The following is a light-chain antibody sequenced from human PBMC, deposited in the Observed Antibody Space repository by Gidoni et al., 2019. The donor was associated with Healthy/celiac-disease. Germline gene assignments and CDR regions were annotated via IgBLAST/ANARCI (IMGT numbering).Light chain of an antibody. CDR1: QSVISSY. J-gene: IGKJ2*01. Sequence: EIVLTQSPDPLSLSPGERATLSCSASQSVISSYLAWYQQNPGQAPRLLIYGASSRATGSPDRFSGSGSGTDFTRTISRLEPEDVAVYYCQQYGSSPPDTFGQGTKLEIK. V-gene: IGKV3-20*01. CDR2: GAS. CDR3: QQYGSSPPDT.